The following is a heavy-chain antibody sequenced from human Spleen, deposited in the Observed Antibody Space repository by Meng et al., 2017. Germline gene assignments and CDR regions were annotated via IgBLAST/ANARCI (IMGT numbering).Heavy chain of an antibody. CDR1: GYTFTSYD. CDR2: MNPNSGYT. CDR3: ATLRLAVAGLDY. D-gene: IGHD6-19*01. Sequence: ASFMISSNASGYTFTSYDINWLRQATGRGLEWMGWMNPNSGYTGYAQKFQGRVTMTRNTSITTAYMELSSLTSEDTAVYYCATLRLAVAGLDYWGQGTLVTVSS. V-gene: IGHV1-8*01. J-gene: IGHJ4*02.